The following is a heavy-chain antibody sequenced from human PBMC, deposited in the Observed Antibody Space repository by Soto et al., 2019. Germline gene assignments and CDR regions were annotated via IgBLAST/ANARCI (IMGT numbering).Heavy chain of an antibody. J-gene: IGHJ5*01. CDR3: ARGRYCLTGRCFPNWFDS. CDR2: IYKSTTT. V-gene: IGHV4-30-4*01. CDR1: GDSISTVDYF. D-gene: IGHD2-15*01. Sequence: SETLSLTCSVSGDSISTVDYFWAWIRQPPGQALEYIGYIYKSTTTYYNPSFESRVAIPLDTSKSQFSLTVTSVTAADTAVYFCARGRYCLTGRCFPNWFDSWGQGTLVTVSS.